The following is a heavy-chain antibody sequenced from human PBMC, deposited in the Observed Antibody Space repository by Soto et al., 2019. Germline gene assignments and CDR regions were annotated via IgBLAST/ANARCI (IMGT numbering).Heavy chain of an antibody. V-gene: IGHV1-69*01. D-gene: IGHD2-2*01. J-gene: IGHJ6*02. Sequence: QVQLVQSGAEVKKPGSSVKVSCKASGGTFGSYAISWVRQAPGQGLEWMGGIIPIPGTANYAQKFQGRATIAADESTSTAYMELSSLRSEDTAVYYCARSQGSSTSLDIYYYYYYGMDVWGQGTTVTVSS. CDR1: GGTFGSYA. CDR2: IIPIPGTA. CDR3: ARSQGSSTSLDIYYYYYYGMDV.